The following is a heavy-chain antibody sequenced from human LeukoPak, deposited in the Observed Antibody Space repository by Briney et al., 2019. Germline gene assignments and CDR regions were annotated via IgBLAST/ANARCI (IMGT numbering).Heavy chain of an antibody. CDR2: ISNSGNTI. V-gene: IGHV3-11*01. J-gene: IGHJ4*02. D-gene: IGHD3-16*01. CDR1: GFTFGDYY. CDR3: ARCRVITYDYFDS. Sequence: GGSLRLSCAASGFTFGDYYMTWIRQAPGKGLEWLSYISNSGNTIREADSVKGRFTISRENNQNPLFLHMKSLRAEDSAVYFCARCRVITYDYFDSWGQGTLVTVSS.